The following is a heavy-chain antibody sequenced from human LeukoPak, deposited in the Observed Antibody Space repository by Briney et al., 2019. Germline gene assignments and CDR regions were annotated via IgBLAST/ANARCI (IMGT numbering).Heavy chain of an antibody. J-gene: IGHJ5*02. D-gene: IGHD6-19*01. CDR1: GGSVSSGSYY. V-gene: IGHV4-61*01. CDR3: ARDGDSSGWANWFDP. CDR2: IYYSGST. Sequence: SETLSLTCTVSGGSVSSGSYYWSWLRQPPGKGLEWIGYIYYSGSTNYNPSLKSRVTISVDRSKNQFSLKLSSVTAADTAVYYCARDGDSSGWANWFDPWGQGTLVTVSS.